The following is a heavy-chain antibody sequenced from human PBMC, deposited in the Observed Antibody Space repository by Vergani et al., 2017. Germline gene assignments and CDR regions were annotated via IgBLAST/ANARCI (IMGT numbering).Heavy chain of an antibody. J-gene: IGHJ4*02. Sequence: QVQLQESGPGLVKPPGTLSLTCAVSVDSISSNNCWTWVRQPPGKGLEWIGEICHTEDTKYSPSLKSRVTVSVDASRNLFSLRLNSVTAADTAVHYCATIGYRRWGYYFDYWGQGILVTVSS. CDR2: ICHTEDT. V-gene: IGHV4-4*03. CDR1: VDSISSNNC. CDR3: ATIGYRRWGYYFDY. D-gene: IGHD2-2*02.